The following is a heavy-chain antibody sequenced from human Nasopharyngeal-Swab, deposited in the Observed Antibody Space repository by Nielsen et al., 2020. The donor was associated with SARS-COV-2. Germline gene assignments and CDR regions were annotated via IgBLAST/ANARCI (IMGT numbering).Heavy chain of an antibody. CDR3: AKDGGLTTFPYYYYYGMDV. V-gene: IGHV3-23*01. Sequence: GESLKISCAASGFTFSSYAMSWVRQAPGKGLEWVSAISGSGGSTYYADSVKGRFTISRDNSTNTLYLQMNSLRAEDTAVYYCAKDGGLTTFPYYYYYGMDVWGQGTTVTVSS. CDR1: GFTFSSYA. CDR2: ISGSGGST. D-gene: IGHD4/OR15-4a*01. J-gene: IGHJ6*02.